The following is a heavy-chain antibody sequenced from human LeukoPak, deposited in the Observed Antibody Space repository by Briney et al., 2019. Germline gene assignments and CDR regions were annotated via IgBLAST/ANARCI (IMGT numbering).Heavy chain of an antibody. CDR1: GGSISSGGYY. D-gene: IGHD6-13*01. CDR2: IYYSGST. V-gene: IGHV4-61*08. Sequence: SQTLSLTCTVSGGSISSGGYYWSWIRQHPGKGLEWIGYIYYSGSTNYNPSLKSRVTISVDTSKNQFSLKLSSVTAADTAVYYCARGGGSSSWYEFDYWGQGTLVTVSS. J-gene: IGHJ4*02. CDR3: ARGGGSSSWYEFDY.